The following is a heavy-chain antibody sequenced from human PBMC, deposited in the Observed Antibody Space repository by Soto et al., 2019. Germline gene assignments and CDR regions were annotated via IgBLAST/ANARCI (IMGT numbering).Heavy chain of an antibody. D-gene: IGHD6-13*01. Sequence: QVQLVESGGGVVQPGRSLRLSCAASGFTFSSYAMHWVRQAPGKGLEWVAVISYDGSNKYYADSVKGRFTISRDNSKNTLYLQMNSLIAEDTAVYYCARDQGMYSSSWYSAFDIWGLGTMVTVSS. CDR3: ARDQGMYSSSWYSAFDI. V-gene: IGHV3-30-3*01. CDR2: ISYDGSNK. CDR1: GFTFSSYA. J-gene: IGHJ3*02.